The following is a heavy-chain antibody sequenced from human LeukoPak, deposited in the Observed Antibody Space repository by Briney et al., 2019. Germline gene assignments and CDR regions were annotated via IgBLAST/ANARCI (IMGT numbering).Heavy chain of an antibody. V-gene: IGHV1-46*01. CDR3: AALEWLPRGGAFDI. CDR1: GYTFTSNY. D-gene: IGHD3-3*01. CDR2: INPSGGTT. J-gene: IGHJ3*02. Sequence: ASVKVSCKASGYTFTSNYMHWVRQAPGQGLEWMGIINPSGGTTIYAQKFQGRVTMTRDTSISTAYMELSRLRSDDTAVYYCAALEWLPRGGAFDIWGQGAMVTVSS.